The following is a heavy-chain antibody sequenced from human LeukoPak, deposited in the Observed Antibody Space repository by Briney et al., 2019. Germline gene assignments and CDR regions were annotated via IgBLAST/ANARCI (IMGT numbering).Heavy chain of an antibody. V-gene: IGHV3-74*01. CDR2: IKSDGSST. Sequence: GGSLRLSCAASGFTIRSYWMHWVRQAPGKGLVWVSRIKSDGSSTSYADSVKGRFTISRDNAKNTLYLQMNSLRAEDTALYYAARSSDRYYCYYMDDWGQGTTVTVSS. J-gene: IGHJ6*03. CDR3: ARSSDRYYCYYMDD. CDR1: GFTIRSYW.